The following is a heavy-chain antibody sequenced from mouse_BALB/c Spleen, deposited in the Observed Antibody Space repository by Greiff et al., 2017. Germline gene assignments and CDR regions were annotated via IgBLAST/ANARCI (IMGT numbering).Heavy chain of an antibody. Sequence: EVMLVESGGGLVQPGGSLRLSCATSGFTFTDYYMSWVRQPPGKALEWLGFIRNKANGYTTEYSASVKGRFTISRDNSQSILYLQMNTLRAEDSATYYCARDKAYYYYAMDYWGQGTSVTVSS. J-gene: IGHJ4*01. V-gene: IGHV7-3*02. CDR3: ARDKAYYYYAMDY. D-gene: IGHD2-10*01. CDR2: IRNKANGYTT. CDR1: GFTFTDYY.